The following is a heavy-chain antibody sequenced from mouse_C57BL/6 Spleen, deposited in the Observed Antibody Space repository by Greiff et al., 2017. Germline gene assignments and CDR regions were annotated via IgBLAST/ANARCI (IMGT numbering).Heavy chain of an antibody. D-gene: IGHD2-1*01. CDR1: GYTFTSYW. CDR3: ARSLIYYGNYRYFDV. J-gene: IGHJ1*03. Sequence: QVQLQQPGTELVKPGASVKLSCKASGYTFTSYWMHWVKQRPGQGLEWIGNINPSNGGTNYNEKFKSKATLTVDKSSSTAYMQLSSLTSEDSAVYYCARSLIYYGNYRYFDVWGTGTTVTVSS. V-gene: IGHV1-53*01. CDR2: INPSNGGT.